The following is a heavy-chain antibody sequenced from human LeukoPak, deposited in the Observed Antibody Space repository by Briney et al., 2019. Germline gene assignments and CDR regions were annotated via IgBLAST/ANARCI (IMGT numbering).Heavy chain of an antibody. CDR3: ARAGYYGDDAFDL. V-gene: IGHV3-7*01. CDR2: IRQDGSEK. J-gene: IGHJ3*01. CDR1: GFIIGSYW. Sequence: GGSLRLSCVASGFIIGSYWMSWVRQAPGRGLEWVANIRQDGSEKYYVDSVKGRLTISRDNAKNSLYLQMNNLTAADTAIYYCARAGYYGDDAFDLWGQGTRVTVSS. D-gene: IGHD2/OR15-2a*01.